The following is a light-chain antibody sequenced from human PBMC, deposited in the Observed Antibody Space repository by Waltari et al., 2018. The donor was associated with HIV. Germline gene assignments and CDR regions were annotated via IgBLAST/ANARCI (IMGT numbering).Light chain of an antibody. V-gene: IGLV3-21*04. CDR1: NLERNR. J-gene: IGLJ2*01. Sequence: YELTQPPSVSVAPGQPAMITCGGTNLERNRVQWYQQKPGQAHVLVIYCDLDRPSRIPERFSGSVSGNTATLTIGRVDAGDEADYYCQVWDRSSDQVIFGGGTKLTVL. CDR2: CDL. CDR3: QVWDRSSDQVI.